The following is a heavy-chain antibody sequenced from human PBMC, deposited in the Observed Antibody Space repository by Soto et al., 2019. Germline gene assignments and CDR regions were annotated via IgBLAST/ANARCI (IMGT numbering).Heavy chain of an antibody. V-gene: IGHV4-4*07. CDR2: IYTSGST. CDR1: GGSISSYY. D-gene: IGHD6-13*01. Sequence: QVQLQESGPGLVKPSETLSLTCTVSGGSISSYYWSWIRQPAGKGLEWIGRIYTSGSTNYNPSLKCRVTMSVDTSTTQFSLKLSSVTAADTAVYYCARAGMVAAAGQIDYWGQGTLVTVSS. J-gene: IGHJ4*02. CDR3: ARAGMVAAAGQIDY.